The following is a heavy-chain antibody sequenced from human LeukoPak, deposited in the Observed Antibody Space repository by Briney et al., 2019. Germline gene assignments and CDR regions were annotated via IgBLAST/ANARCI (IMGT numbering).Heavy chain of an antibody. CDR1: GDSVSINTAA. V-gene: IGHV6-1*01. CDR2: TYYMSKWIN. D-gene: IGHD3-22*01. Sequence: SQTLSLTCAISGDSVSINTAAWNWIRQSPSRGLEWLGRTYYMSKWINDYAISVRGRLTINPDTSKNRFSLQLNSVTPEDTAVYYCTRDENGFYVFDYWGQGTLVTVSS. CDR3: TRDENGFYVFDY. J-gene: IGHJ4*02.